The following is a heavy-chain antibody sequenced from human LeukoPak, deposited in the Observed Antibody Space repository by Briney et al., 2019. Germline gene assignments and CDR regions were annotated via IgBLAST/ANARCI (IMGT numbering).Heavy chain of an antibody. Sequence: ASVKVSCKASGYSFTDYYLHWVRQAPGQGLEWMGWINPKSGVTKYVQKFQGRVTMTRDSSISTAYMELSRLRSDDSAVFYCARQADNNWFDSWGQGTLVTVSS. V-gene: IGHV1-2*02. CDR2: INPKSGVT. D-gene: IGHD2-15*01. CDR1: GYSFTDYY. CDR3: ARQADNNWFDS. J-gene: IGHJ5*01.